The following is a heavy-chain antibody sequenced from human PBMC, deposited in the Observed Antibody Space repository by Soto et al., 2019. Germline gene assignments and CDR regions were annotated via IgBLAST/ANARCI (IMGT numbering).Heavy chain of an antibody. CDR1: GGSISSSSHY. D-gene: IGHD2-2*01. V-gene: IGHV4-39*01. J-gene: IGHJ4*02. CDR2: IYYSGST. CDR3: ARQAGSITVLIPRAMRCIDN. Sequence: SETLSLTCTVSGGSISSSSHYWGWIRQPPGEGLEWTGSIYYSGSTYYNPSLKSRVTISVDTSKNQFSLKLKSVTAADTALYYCARQAGSITVLIPRAMRCIDNWGQGLVVTGSS.